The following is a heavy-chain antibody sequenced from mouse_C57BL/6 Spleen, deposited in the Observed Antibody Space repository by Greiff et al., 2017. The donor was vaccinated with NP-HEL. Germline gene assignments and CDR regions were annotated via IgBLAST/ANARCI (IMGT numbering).Heavy chain of an antibody. CDR1: GYTFTSYW. V-gene: IGHV1-61*01. D-gene: IGHD3-1*01. CDR3: ARFGPGAMDY. CDR2: IYPSDSET. Sequence: VQLQQPGAELVRPGSSVKLSCKASGYTFTSYWMDWVKQRPGQGLEWIGNIYPSDSETHYNQKFKDKATLTVDKSSGTAYMQLSSLTSEDTAVYYCARFGPGAMDYWGQGTSVTVSS. J-gene: IGHJ4*01.